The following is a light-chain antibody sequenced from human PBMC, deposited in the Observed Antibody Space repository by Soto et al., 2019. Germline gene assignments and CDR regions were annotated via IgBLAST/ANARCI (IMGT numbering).Light chain of an antibody. CDR2: DSS. V-gene: IGKV3-11*01. J-gene: IGKJ4*01. CDR1: QSISTY. Sequence: EIVLTQSPATLSLSPGERATLSCRASQSISTYLAWYQQKPGQSPRLLIYDSSNRATGIPARFSGSGSGTDFTLTISSLEPEDFAVYYCQHRNNSPPGATFGGGTKVEIK. CDR3: QHRNNSPPGAT.